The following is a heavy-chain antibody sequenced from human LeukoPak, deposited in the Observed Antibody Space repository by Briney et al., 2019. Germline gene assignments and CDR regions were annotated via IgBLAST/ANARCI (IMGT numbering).Heavy chain of an antibody. Sequence: PSETLSLTCTVSGGSISSHYWSWIRQPPGKGLEWIGYIYYSGSTNYNPFLKSRVTISVDTSKNQFSLKLSSVTAADTAVYYCARVTARYCSSTSCPPGGDYWGQGTLVTVSS. J-gene: IGHJ4*02. V-gene: IGHV4-59*11. D-gene: IGHD2-2*01. CDR3: ARVTARYCSSTSCPPGGDY. CDR2: IYYSGST. CDR1: GGSISSHY.